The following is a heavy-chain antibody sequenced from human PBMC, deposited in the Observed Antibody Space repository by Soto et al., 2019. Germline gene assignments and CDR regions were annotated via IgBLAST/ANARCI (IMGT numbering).Heavy chain of an antibody. Sequence: QVQLVQSGAEVKKPGSSVTVSCKTSGGTFSKDAINWVRQAPGQGLEWMGLLIPVFGSPIYAQKFQGRIRITADESTSTAFMDLSSLRSEDTALYYCSRVLGYTFEPGKTRYYAMDVWGQGTTVSVS. CDR1: GGTFSKDA. CDR3: SRVLGYTFEPGKTRYYAMDV. CDR2: LIPVFGSP. V-gene: IGHV1-69*01. D-gene: IGHD5-18*01. J-gene: IGHJ6*02.